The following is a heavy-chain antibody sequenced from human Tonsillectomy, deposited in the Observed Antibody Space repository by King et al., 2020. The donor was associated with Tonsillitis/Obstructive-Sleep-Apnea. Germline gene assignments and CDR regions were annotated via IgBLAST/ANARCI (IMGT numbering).Heavy chain of an antibody. CDR2: IKQDGSEK. D-gene: IGHD3-10*01. J-gene: IGHJ4*02. V-gene: IGHV3-7*03. CDR1: GFTFSSYW. CDR3: ARDRYYYGSGSYFRGMV. Sequence: VQLVESGGGLVQPGGSLRLSCAASGFTFSSYWMSWVRQAPGKGLEWVANIKQDGSEKYYVDSVKGRFTISRDNAKNSLYLQMNSLRAEDTAVYYCARDRYYYGSGSYFRGMVWGQGTLVTVSS.